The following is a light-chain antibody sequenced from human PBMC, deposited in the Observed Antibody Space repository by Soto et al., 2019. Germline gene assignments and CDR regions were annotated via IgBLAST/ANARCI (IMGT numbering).Light chain of an antibody. Sequence: DLQMTQSPTSLSASLGDRVTITCRASQGIRNYVAWYQQIPGKAPKLLIYAASTLQSGVPSRFSGSGAGTDFTLTINGLQPEDVATYSCQKSSSVPVFGPGTKVEIK. J-gene: IGKJ3*01. CDR3: QKSSSVPV. CDR2: AAS. CDR1: QGIRNY. V-gene: IGKV1-27*01.